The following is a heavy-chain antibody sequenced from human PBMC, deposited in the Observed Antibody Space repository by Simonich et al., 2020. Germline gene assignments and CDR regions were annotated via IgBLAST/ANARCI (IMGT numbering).Heavy chain of an antibody. CDR3: AREGIAARDAFDI. V-gene: IGHV3-7*01. CDR1: GFTVSSCW. J-gene: IGHJ3*02. CDR2: KKQDGSEK. D-gene: IGHD6-6*01. Sequence: EVQLVESGGGLVQPGGSLRLSCAASGFTVSSCWMSWGRQGPGKGREGVANKKQDGSEKYYVDSVKGRFTISRDNAKNSLYLQMNSLRAEDTAVYYCAREGIAARDAFDIWGQGTMVTVSS.